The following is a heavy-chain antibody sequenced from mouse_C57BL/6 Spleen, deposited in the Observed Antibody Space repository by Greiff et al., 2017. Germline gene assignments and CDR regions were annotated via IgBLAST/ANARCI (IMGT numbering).Heavy chain of an antibody. V-gene: IGHV3-8*01. Sequence: EVQLQQSGPGLAKPSQTLSITCSVSGYSITSDYWNWIRKFPGNKLEYMGYISYSGSTYYNPYLKSRNSITRDTSKNQYYLQLNSVTTEDTATYYCARRESPGYFGVWGTGTTVTVSS. CDR2: ISYSGST. CDR3: ARRESPGYFGV. J-gene: IGHJ1*03. CDR1: GYSITSDY.